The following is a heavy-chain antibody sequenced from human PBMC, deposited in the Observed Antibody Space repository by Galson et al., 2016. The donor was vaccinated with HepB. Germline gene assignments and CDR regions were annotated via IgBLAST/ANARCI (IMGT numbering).Heavy chain of an antibody. V-gene: IGHV3-23*01. CDR3: ASGIAVTTSNSFWYFDL. J-gene: IGHJ2*01. CDR2: ISGNGDEI. D-gene: IGHD3-10*01. CDR1: GFTFSSYA. Sequence: SLRLSCAASGFTFSSYAMTWVRQAPGKGLDWVSTISGNGDEINYADSVKGRFTFSRDNSKNTLYLQMTSLRAEDTAVYYCASGIAVTTSNSFWYFDLWGRGTLVTVSS.